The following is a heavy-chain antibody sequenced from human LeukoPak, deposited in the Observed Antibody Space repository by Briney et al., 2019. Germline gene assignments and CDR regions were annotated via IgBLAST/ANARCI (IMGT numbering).Heavy chain of an antibody. D-gene: IGHD2-21*02. CDR2: IIPIFGTA. V-gene: IGHV1-69*13. Sequence: EASVKVSCKASGGTFSSYAISWVRQAPGQGLEWMGGIIPIFGTANYAQKFQGRVTITADESTSTAYMELSSLRSEDTAVYYCARGPDCGGDCYSDYWGQGTLVTVSS. CDR1: GGTFSSYA. CDR3: ARGPDCGGDCYSDY. J-gene: IGHJ4*02.